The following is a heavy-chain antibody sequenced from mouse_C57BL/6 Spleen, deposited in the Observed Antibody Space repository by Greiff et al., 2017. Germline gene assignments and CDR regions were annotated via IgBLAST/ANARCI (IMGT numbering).Heavy chain of an antibody. CDR3: AEESACEGYGRFAY. CDR2: INPSSGYT. Sequence: QVQLQQSGAELAKPGASVKLSCKASGYTFTSYWMHWVKQRPGQGLEWIGYINPSSGYTKYNQKFKDKATLTADKSSSTASMQLNSLTSEDSADYSCAEESACEGYGRFAYWGQGTLVTVSA. V-gene: IGHV1-7*01. CDR1: GYTFTSYW. D-gene: IGHD2-2*01. J-gene: IGHJ3*01.